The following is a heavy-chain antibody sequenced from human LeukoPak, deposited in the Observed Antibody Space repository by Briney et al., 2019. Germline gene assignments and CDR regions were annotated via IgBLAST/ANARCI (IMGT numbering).Heavy chain of an antibody. CDR2: IYHSGST. CDR3: ARIMGRGYCISTSCRGDWFDP. V-gene: IGHV4-4*02. J-gene: IGHJ5*02. Sequence: PSGTLSPTCAVSGGSIGSNTWWSWVRQPPGKGLEWIGEIYHSGSTNYNPSLKSRVTISVDKSKNQFSLKLSSVTAADTAVYHCARIMGRGYCISTSCRGDWFDPWGQGTLVTVSS. D-gene: IGHD2-2*01. CDR1: GGSIGSNTW.